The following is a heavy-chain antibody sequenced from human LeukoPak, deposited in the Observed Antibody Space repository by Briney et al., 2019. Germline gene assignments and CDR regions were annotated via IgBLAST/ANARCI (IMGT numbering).Heavy chain of an antibody. CDR1: GFTFSSFA. D-gene: IGHD2-15*01. Sequence: GGSLRLSCTASGFTFSSFAMHWVRQAPGKGLEWVALITNSGVTTHYADSVKGRFTISRDNSRSTLYLQLNSLRADDTALYYCAKARLYCSSGTCSDHPATLTGMDVWGQGTTVTVSS. CDR3: AKARLYCSSGTCSDHPATLTGMDV. J-gene: IGHJ6*02. CDR2: ITNSGVTT. V-gene: IGHV3-23*01.